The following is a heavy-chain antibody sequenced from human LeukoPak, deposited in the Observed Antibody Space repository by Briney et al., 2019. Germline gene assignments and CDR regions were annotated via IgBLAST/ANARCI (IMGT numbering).Heavy chain of an antibody. J-gene: IGHJ4*02. V-gene: IGHV3-21*01. D-gene: IGHD6-13*01. Sequence: GGSLRLSCAASGFNFRGYGMHWVRQAPGKGLEWVSSISSSSSYIYYADSVKGRFTISRDNAKNSLYLQMNSLRAEDTAVYYCARGRGIAASYFDYWGQGTLVTVSS. CDR3: ARGRGIAASYFDY. CDR2: ISSSSSYI. CDR1: GFNFRGYG.